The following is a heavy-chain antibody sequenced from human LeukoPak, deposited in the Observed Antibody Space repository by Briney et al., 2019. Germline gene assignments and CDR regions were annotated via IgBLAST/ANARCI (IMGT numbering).Heavy chain of an antibody. Sequence: GGSLRLSCAASGFTFSSYSMNWVRQAPGKGLEWVSYISSSSSTIYYADSVKGRFTIFRDNAKNSLYLQMNSRRDEDTAVYYCARDPIGGSYPLDYWGQGTLVTVSS. J-gene: IGHJ4*02. D-gene: IGHD1-26*01. V-gene: IGHV3-48*02. CDR2: ISSSSSTI. CDR3: ARDPIGGSYPLDY. CDR1: GFTFSSYS.